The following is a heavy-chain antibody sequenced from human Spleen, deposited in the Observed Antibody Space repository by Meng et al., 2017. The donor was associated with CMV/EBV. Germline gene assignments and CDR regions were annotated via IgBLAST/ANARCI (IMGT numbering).Heavy chain of an antibody. CDR3: AKDKEAAPYTWFGP. D-gene: IGHD2-15*01. V-gene: IGHV3-21*04. Sequence: GGSLRLSCAASGFTVSSDYMSWVRQAPGKGLEWVSSISSSSDYKYYADSVRGRFTISRDNAKNSLYLQMNNLRAEDTAFYHCAKDKEAAPYTWFGPWGQGTLVTVSS. CDR2: ISSSSDYK. J-gene: IGHJ5*02. CDR1: GFTVSSDY.